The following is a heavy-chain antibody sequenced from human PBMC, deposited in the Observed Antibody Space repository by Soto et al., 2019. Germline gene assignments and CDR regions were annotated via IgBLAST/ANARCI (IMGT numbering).Heavy chain of an antibody. J-gene: IGHJ5*02. CDR2: ISSNGDST. V-gene: IGHV3-64D*06. D-gene: IGHD4-17*01. Sequence: GGSLRLSCSASGFTFSMFSMHWVRQAPGKGLEYVSGISSNGDSTHYADSVKGRSTISRDNSKNTLYLQMSSLRAVDTAVYYCVHPRSTVQIPPTWGQGTLVTVSS. CDR3: VHPRSTVQIPPT. CDR1: GFTFSMFS.